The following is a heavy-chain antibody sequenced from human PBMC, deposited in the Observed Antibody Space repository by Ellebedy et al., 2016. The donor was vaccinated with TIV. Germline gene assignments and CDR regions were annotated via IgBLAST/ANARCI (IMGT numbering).Heavy chain of an antibody. CDR3: ARSHCSSTSCYWSEHYFDY. D-gene: IGHD2-2*01. Sequence: AASVKVSCKASGYTFTSYGFSWVRQAPGQGLEWMGWISAYNGKTNYEQKLQGRVTIPTDTSTSTAYMELRGRRSDDTAVSYCARSHCSSTSCYWSEHYFDYWGQGTLVTVSS. J-gene: IGHJ4*02. CDR1: GYTFTSYG. V-gene: IGHV1-18*01. CDR2: ISAYNGKT.